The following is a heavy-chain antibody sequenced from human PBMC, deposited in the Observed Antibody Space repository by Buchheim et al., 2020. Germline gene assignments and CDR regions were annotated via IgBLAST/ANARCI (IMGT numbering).Heavy chain of an antibody. V-gene: IGHV4-34*01. Sequence: QVQLQQWGAGLLKPSETLSLTCAVYGGSFSGYYWSWIRQPPGKGLEWIGEINHSGSTNYNPSLKSRVTISVDTPKNQFSLKLSSVTAADTAVYYCARGKSMVRGVIADYWGQGTL. CDR3: ARGKSMVRGVIADY. CDR1: GGSFSGYY. CDR2: INHSGST. D-gene: IGHD3-10*01. J-gene: IGHJ4*02.